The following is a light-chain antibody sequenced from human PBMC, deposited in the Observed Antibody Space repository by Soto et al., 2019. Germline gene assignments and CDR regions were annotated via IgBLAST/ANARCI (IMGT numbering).Light chain of an antibody. CDR1: QSVSSN. V-gene: IGKV3-15*01. CDR2: DAS. Sequence: EIVMTQSPATLSVSPGERATLSCRASQSVSSNLAWYQQKPGQPPRLLIYDASARATGIPARFSGSWSGTEFTLTISSLQSEDFAVYYCQQYDNWPRTFGQGTKVEIK. CDR3: QQYDNWPRT. J-gene: IGKJ1*01.